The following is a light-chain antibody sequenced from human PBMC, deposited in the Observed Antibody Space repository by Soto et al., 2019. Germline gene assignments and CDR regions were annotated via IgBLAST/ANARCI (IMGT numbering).Light chain of an antibody. V-gene: IGKV4-1*01. J-gene: IGKJ2*01. CDR1: QMVLYTSNNKNY. CDR3: QQYYGSPYT. Sequence: DIVMTQSPGSLAVSLGERATINYNSSQMVLYTSNNKNYLAWYQQKTGQPPKLLIYWASARESGVPDRFSGSGSGTEFTLTISSLQAEDVAVYYCQQYYGSPYTFGQGTKLEI. CDR2: WAS.